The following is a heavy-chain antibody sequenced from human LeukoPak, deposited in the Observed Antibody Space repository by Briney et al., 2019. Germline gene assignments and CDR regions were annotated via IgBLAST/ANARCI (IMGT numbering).Heavy chain of an antibody. J-gene: IGHJ4*02. V-gene: IGHV4-4*08. Sequence: TSETLSLTCTVSGDAISTYYWNWIRQTPGKGLEWVGHIASGTTDCNPSLKSRAIISVDTSKNQISLRLTSVTAADTAVYYCERDKAHSYGYYFDPWGPGTQVLVSS. CDR3: ERDKAHSYGYYFDP. CDR2: IASGTT. D-gene: IGHD3-10*01. CDR1: GDAISTYY.